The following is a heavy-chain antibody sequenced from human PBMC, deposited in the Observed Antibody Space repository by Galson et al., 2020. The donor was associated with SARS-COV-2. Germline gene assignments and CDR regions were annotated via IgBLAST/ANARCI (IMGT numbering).Heavy chain of an antibody. CDR3: ARDMSTYYYDSSQSMDV. CDR2: IWYDGSNK. D-gene: IGHD3-22*01. Sequence: GGSLTLSCAASGFTFSSYGMHWVRQAPGKGLEWVAVIWYDGSNKYYADSVKGRFTISRDNSKNTLYLQMNSLRAEDTAVYYCARDMSTYYYDSSQSMDVWGQGTTVTVSS. V-gene: IGHV3-33*01. J-gene: IGHJ6*02. CDR1: GFTFSSYG.